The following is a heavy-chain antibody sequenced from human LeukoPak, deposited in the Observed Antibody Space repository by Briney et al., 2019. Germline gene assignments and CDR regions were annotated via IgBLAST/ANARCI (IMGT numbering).Heavy chain of an antibody. CDR2: ISTSGTTT. CDR1: GFTFSSYS. V-gene: IGHV3-48*02. CDR3: AKDSSAYYLDY. Sequence: PGGSLRLSCAASGFTFSSYSMNWVRQAPGKGLEWVSYISTSGTTTKYADSVKGRFTISRDNAKNSLYLQMNSLGDEDTAVYYCAKDSSAYYLDYWGQGTLVTVSS. D-gene: IGHD3-22*01. J-gene: IGHJ4*02.